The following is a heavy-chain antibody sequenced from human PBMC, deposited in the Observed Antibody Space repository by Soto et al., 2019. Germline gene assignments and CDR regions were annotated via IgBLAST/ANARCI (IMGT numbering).Heavy chain of an antibody. CDR3: ARGRDSRSIFDD. D-gene: IGHD3-3*02. CDR2: IGSGGLT. V-gene: IGHV3-53*01. Sequence: HPGGSLRLSCAVSGFSVTTNYMTWVRQAPGKGLEWVSLIGSGGLTYYADSVKGRFTISTDNSRNTLNLQMDSLKADDTALYYCARGRDSRSIFDDWGQGTLVTVSS. CDR1: GFSVTTNY. J-gene: IGHJ4*02.